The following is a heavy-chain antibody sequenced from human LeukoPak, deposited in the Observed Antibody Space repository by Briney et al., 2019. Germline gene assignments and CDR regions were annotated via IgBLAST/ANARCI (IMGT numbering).Heavy chain of an antibody. CDR1: GFTFSSYA. J-gene: IGHJ4*02. CDR2: ISYDGSNK. V-gene: IGHV3-30-3*01. Sequence: GGSLRLSCAASGFTFSSYAMHWVRQAPGKGLEWVAVISYDGSNKYYADSVKGRFTISRDNSKNTLYLQMNSLRAEDTAVYYCARDDGPYFDYWGQGTLVTVSS. CDR3: ARDDGPYFDY.